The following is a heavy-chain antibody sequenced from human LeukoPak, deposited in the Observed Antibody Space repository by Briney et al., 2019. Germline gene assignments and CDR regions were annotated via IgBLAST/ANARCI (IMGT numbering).Heavy chain of an antibody. J-gene: IGHJ4*02. D-gene: IGHD2-2*01. V-gene: IGHV1-69*04. CDR3: ASICSSTSCYSDLFDY. CDR1: GGTFSSYA. CDR2: IIPILGIA. Sequence: ASVKVSCKASGGTFSSYAISWVRQAPGQGLEWVGRIIPILGIANYAQKFQGRVTITADKSTSTAYMELSSLRSEDTAVYYCASICSSTSCYSDLFDYWGQGTLVTVSS.